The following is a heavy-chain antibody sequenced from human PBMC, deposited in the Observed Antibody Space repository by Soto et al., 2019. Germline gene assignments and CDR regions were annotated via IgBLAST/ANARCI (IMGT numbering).Heavy chain of an antibody. CDR3: ARDLDSGSYWSPERYYYGMDG. D-gene: IGHD1-26*01. Sequence: SGGSLRLSCAASGFTFSSYWMHWVRQAPGKGLVWVSRINSDGSSTSYADSVKGRFTISRDNAKNTLYLQMNSLRAEDTAVYYCARDLDSGSYWSPERYYYGMDGWGQGTTVTVSS. CDR2: INSDGSST. CDR1: GFTFSSYW. V-gene: IGHV3-74*01. J-gene: IGHJ6*02.